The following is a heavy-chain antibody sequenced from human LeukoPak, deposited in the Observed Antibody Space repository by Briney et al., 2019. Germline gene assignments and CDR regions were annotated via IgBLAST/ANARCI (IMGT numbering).Heavy chain of an antibody. J-gene: IGHJ4*02. CDR1: GFTFSSYA. D-gene: IGHD6-19*01. V-gene: IGHV3-23*01. Sequence: GGSLRLSCAASGFTFSSYAMSWVRQAPGKGLEWVSGITDSGDTTYYTDSVKGRFTISRDNSKNTLYLQMNSLRAEDTAVYYCAKESSGGWYFDYWGQGTLVTVSS. CDR3: AKESSGGWYFDY. CDR2: ITDSGDTT.